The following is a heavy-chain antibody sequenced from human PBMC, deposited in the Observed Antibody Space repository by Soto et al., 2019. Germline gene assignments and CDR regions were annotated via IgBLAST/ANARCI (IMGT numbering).Heavy chain of an antibody. D-gene: IGHD3-16*01. V-gene: IGHV3-48*03. J-gene: IGHJ6*02. Sequence: PGGSLRLSCAASGFTFSSYEMNWVRQAPGKGLEWVSYIRSSGSTIYYADSVKGRFTISRDNAKNSLYLQMNSLRAEDTAVYYCARDGGTGGYYYGMDVWGQGTTVTVSS. CDR2: IRSSGSTI. CDR3: ARDGGTGGYYYGMDV. CDR1: GFTFSSYE.